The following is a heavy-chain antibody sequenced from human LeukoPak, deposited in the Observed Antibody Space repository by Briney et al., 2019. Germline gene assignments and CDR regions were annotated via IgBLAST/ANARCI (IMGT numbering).Heavy chain of an antibody. Sequence: GGSLRLSCAASGFTFSNYWMSWVRQGPGRGLEWVANIKQDGSEKYYVDSVKGRFSISRDDTKNSLYLQLNSLRAEDTAVYYCAREGLRFLEWSSYYFDYWGLGTLVTVSS. D-gene: IGHD3-3*01. CDR2: IKQDGSEK. J-gene: IGHJ4*02. V-gene: IGHV3-7*01. CDR1: GFTFSNYW. CDR3: AREGLRFLEWSSYYFDY.